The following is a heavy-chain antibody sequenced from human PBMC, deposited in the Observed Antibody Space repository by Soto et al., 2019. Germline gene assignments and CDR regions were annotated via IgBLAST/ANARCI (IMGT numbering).Heavy chain of an antibody. CDR3: AREVYDFWSGYYPRGPFDY. J-gene: IGHJ4*02. Sequence: EVQLVESGGGLVKPGGSLRLSCAASGFTYSSYSMNWVRQAPGKGLKWVSSISSSSSYIYYADSVKARFTISRDNAKNSLYLQMNSLRAEDTAVYYCAREVYDFWSGYYPRGPFDYWGQGTLVTVSS. CDR2: ISSSSSYI. D-gene: IGHD3-3*01. V-gene: IGHV3-21*01. CDR1: GFTYSSYS.